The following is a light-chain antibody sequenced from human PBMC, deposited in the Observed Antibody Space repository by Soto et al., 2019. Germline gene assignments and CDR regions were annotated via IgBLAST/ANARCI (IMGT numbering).Light chain of an antibody. CDR1: QTISSNF. CDR2: TVS. J-gene: IGKJ1*01. CDR3: QQCGSSPWT. V-gene: IGKV3-20*01. Sequence: EIVLTQSPGTLSLSPGDTATLSCRASQTISSNFLAWYQQKPGQAPRLLMYTVSTRATGVPDRFSGSGSGTDFTLTITRLETDDFAVYYCQQCGSSPWTFGQGTKVEIK.